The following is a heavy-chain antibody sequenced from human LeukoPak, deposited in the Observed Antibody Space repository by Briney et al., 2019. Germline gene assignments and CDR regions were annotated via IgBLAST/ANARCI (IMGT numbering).Heavy chain of an antibody. CDR1: GFTFDDYG. D-gene: IGHD1-7*01. CDR2: INWNGGST. J-gene: IGHJ5*02. V-gene: IGHV3-20*04. Sequence: TGGSLRLSCAASGFTFDDYGMSWVRQAPGKGLEWVSGINWNGGSTGYADSVKGRFTISRDNAKNSLYLQMNSLRAEDTALYYCARGAITGTSASSYDPWGQETLVTVSS. CDR3: ARGAITGTSASSYDP.